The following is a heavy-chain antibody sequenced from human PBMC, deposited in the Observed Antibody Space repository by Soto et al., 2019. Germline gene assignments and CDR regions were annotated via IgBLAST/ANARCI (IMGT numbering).Heavy chain of an antibody. Sequence: GGSLRLSCAASGFTFSSYSMNWVRQAPGKGLEWVSSISSSSSYIYYADTVKGRFTISRDNAKNSLYLQMNSLRAEDTAVYYCERDSRPLAYGMDVWGQGTTVTVSS. D-gene: IGHD3-16*02. CDR3: ERDSRPLAYGMDV. V-gene: IGHV3-21*01. CDR1: GFTFSSYS. CDR2: ISSSSSYI. J-gene: IGHJ6*02.